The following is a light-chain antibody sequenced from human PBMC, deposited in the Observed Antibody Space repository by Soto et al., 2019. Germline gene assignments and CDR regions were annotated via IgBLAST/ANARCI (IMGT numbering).Light chain of an antibody. V-gene: IGKV3-11*01. J-gene: IGKJ4*01. CDR1: QSISSY. CDR3: QQYDNLPLT. Sequence: EIVLTQSPATLSLSPGERATISCRASQSISSYLAWYQQKPGQAPRLLLYDVSNRAPGIPARFSGSGSGTDFTFTISSLQPEDIATYYCQQYDNLPLTFGGGTKVDIK. CDR2: DVS.